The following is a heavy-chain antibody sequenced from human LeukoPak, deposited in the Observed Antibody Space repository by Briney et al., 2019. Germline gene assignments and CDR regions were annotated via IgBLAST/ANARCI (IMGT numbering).Heavy chain of an antibody. V-gene: IGHV1-2*02. CDR3: AREGGYDSSGYYGDY. D-gene: IGHD3-22*01. Sequence: ASVKVSCKASGYTFTGYYMHWVRQAPGQGLEWMGWINPNSGGTNYAQKFQGRVTMTRDTSISTAYMELSRLRSDDTAVYYCAREGGYDSSGYYGDYWGQGSLVTVSS. CDR2: INPNSGGT. J-gene: IGHJ4*02. CDR1: GYTFTGYY.